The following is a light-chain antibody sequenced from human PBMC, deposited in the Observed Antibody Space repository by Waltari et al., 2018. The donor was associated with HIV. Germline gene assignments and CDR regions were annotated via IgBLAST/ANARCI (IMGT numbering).Light chain of an antibody. CDR3: CSHAGNFIFV. V-gene: IGLV2-11*01. Sequence: QSALTQPPSVSGSPGQSLTISCTGTSTYVDTFVSWYQQHPGKAPKVIIFDVNKRPAGVPYRFAGSKSGNTASLTISGLQAEDEADYYCCSHAGNFIFVFGTGTKVTVL. CDR1: STYVDTF. J-gene: IGLJ1*01. CDR2: DVN.